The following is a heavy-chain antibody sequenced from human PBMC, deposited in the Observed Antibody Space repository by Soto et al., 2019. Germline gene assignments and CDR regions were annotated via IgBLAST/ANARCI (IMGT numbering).Heavy chain of an antibody. D-gene: IGHD1-26*01. CDR3: TRDQGGSYDSWFDP. J-gene: IGHJ5*02. CDR2: ISSGSACI. V-gene: IGHV3-21*01. CDR1: TFSMYS. Sequence: EAQVVESGGGLVKPGGSLRLSCNFTFSMYSMNWVRQAPGKGLEWVASISSGSACIKYADSVKGRFSISRDNAKNSVSLQMNSLRAEDTAMYYCTRDQGGSYDSWFDPWGRGTLVTVSS.